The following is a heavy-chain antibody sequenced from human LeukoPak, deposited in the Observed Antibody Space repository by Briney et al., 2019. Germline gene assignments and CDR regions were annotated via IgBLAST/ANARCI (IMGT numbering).Heavy chain of an antibody. V-gene: IGHV1-24*01. CDR2: FDPEDGET. D-gene: IGHD6-13*01. Sequence: ASVKVSCKVSGYTLTELSMHWVRQAPGKGLEWMGGFDPEDGETIYAQKFQGRVTMTEDTSTDTAYMELSSLRSEDTAVYYCAILTAAGGYYYYGMDVWGQGTTVTVSS. CDR3: AILTAAGGYYYYGMDV. J-gene: IGHJ6*02. CDR1: GYTLTELS.